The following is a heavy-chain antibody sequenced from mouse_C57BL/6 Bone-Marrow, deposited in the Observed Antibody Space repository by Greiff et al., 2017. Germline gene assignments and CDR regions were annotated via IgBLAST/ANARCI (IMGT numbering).Heavy chain of an antibody. J-gene: IGHJ2*01. CDR3: TTGHYYY. Sequence: EVKLQESGAELVRPGASVKLSCTASGFNIKDDYMHWVKQRPEQGLEWIGWIDPENGDTEYASKFQGKAPITADTSSNTAYLQLSSLTSEDTAVYYCTTGHYYYWGQGTTLTVAS. D-gene: IGHD1-1*01. CDR1: GFNIKDDY. V-gene: IGHV14-4*01. CDR2: IDPENGDT.